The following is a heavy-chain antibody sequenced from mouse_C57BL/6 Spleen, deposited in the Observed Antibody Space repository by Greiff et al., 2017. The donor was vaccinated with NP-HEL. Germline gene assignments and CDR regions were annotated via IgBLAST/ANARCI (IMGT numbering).Heavy chain of an antibody. J-gene: IGHJ4*01. CDR2: INPNYGTT. CDR1: GYSFTDYN. Sequence: EVKLQESGPELVKPGASVKISCTASGYSFTDYNMNWVKQSNGKSLEWIGVINPNYGTTSYNQKFKGKATITVDQSSSTAYMQLNSLTSEDTAVYYCARSYGGYDGYMDFWGKGTSVTVSS. D-gene: IGHD2-14*01. CDR3: ARSYGGYDGYMDF. V-gene: IGHV1-39*01.